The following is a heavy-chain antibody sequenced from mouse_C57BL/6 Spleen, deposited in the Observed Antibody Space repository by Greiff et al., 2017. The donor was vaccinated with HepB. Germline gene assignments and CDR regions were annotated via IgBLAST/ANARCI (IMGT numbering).Heavy chain of an antibody. Sequence: EVQGVESGGGLVQPKGSLKLSCAASGFSFNTYAMNWVRQAPGKGLEWVARIRSKSNNYATYYADSVKDRFTISRDDSESMLYLQMNNLKTEDTAMYYCVRVKLTFYAMDYWGQGTSVTVSS. CDR1: GFSFNTYA. V-gene: IGHV10-1*01. CDR3: VRVKLTFYAMDY. D-gene: IGHD4-1*01. J-gene: IGHJ4*01. CDR2: IRSKSNNYAT.